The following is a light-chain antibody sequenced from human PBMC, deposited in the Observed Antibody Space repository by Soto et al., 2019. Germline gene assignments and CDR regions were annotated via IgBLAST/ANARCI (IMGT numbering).Light chain of an antibody. CDR1: QGISSN. J-gene: IGKJ4*01. CDR2: AAS. Sequence: IQLTQSPSSLSASVGDRVTITCRASQGISSNLAWYQQKPGKVPKLLISAASTLQSGVPSRLSGSGSGTDFTLTIRSLQPEDFATYYCQQFKSYPLNLGGGTMVDIK. CDR3: QQFKSYPLN. V-gene: IGKV1-9*01.